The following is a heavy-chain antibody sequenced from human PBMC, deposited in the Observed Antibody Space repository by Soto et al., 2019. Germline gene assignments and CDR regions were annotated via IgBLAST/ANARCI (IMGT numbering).Heavy chain of an antibody. Sequence: GGSLRLSCAASGFAYYNHAMSWVRQAPGKGLEWVSLISGSGGTTYYADSVKGRFTISRDNSKNTLYLQMNSLRAEDTAIYYCAKCMGTTICRNFDYWGQGTLVTVSS. D-gene: IGHD1-7*01. J-gene: IGHJ4*02. CDR3: AKCMGTTICRNFDY. V-gene: IGHV3-23*01. CDR2: ISGSGGTT. CDR1: GFAYYNHA.